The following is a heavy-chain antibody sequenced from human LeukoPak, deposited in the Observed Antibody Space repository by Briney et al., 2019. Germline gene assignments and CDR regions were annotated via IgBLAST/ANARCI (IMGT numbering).Heavy chain of an antibody. CDR2: IIPIFGTA. CDR1: GYTFSGTGW. Sequence: GDSVKVSCKASGYTFSGTGWYLYWLRQAPGQGLEWMGGIIPIFGTANYAQKFQGRVTITTDESTSTAYMELSSLRSEDTAVYYCARGGEYQLLYRFDYWGQGTLVTVSS. V-gene: IGHV1-69*05. J-gene: IGHJ4*02. D-gene: IGHD2-2*02. CDR3: ARGGEYQLLYRFDY.